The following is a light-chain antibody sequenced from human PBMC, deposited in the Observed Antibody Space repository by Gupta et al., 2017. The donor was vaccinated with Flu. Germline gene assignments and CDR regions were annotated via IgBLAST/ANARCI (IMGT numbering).Light chain of an antibody. Sequence: QSALTQPPPASGSPGQSVTISCTGTSTDVGGSNYVSWYQQHPGKAPKLLIYDVFRRRPGVPDRFTGSKSGKSASLTVSGLQPEDEAVYYCSAFAGYDDFVIFGGGTRLSVL. CDR1: STDVGGSNY. CDR2: DVF. J-gene: IGLJ2*01. V-gene: IGLV2-8*01. CDR3: SAFAGYDDFVI.